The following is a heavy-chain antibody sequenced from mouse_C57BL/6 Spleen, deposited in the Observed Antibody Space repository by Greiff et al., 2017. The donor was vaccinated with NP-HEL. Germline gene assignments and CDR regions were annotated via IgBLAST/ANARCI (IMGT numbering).Heavy chain of an antibody. CDR2: ISYDGSN. V-gene: IGHV3-6*01. CDR1: GYSITSGYY. Sequence: EVKLQESGPGLVKPSQSLSLTCSVTGYSITSGYYWNWIRQFPGNKLEWMGYISYDGSNNYNPSLKNRISITRDTSKKQFFLKLNSVTTEDTATYYCSRDLDYDDAMDYWGQGTSVTVSS. CDR3: SRDLDYDDAMDY. J-gene: IGHJ4*01. D-gene: IGHD2-4*01.